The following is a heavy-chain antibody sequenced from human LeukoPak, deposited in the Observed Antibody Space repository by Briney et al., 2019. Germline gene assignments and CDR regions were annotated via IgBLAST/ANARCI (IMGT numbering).Heavy chain of an antibody. CDR2: IRDCGDST. CDR1: GFTFSRYD. CDR3: AKRGVERVGDYHYYYYLDV. J-gene: IGHJ6*03. Sequence: GGSLRLSCAASGFTFSRYDMNWVREAPGKGGEWVSSIRDCGDSTLYADCVKGRFTISRDPSKNPLFLQMNSLRAEDTALYYCAKRGVERVGDYHYYYYLDVWGKGTTVTVSS. D-gene: IGHD1-1*01. V-gene: IGHV3-23*01.